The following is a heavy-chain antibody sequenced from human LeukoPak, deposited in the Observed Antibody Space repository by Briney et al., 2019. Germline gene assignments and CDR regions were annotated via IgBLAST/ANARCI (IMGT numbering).Heavy chain of an antibody. CDR2: INSDGSWT. D-gene: IGHD2/OR15-2a*01. CDR1: GNYW. J-gene: IGHJ4*02. Sequence: GGSLRLSCAASGNYWVHWVRQVPGKGLVWVSHINSDGSWTSYADSVKGRFTISKDNAKNTVYLQMNSLRAEDTAVYYCVSFYETYWGRGTLVTVSS. CDR3: VSFYETY. V-gene: IGHV3-74*01.